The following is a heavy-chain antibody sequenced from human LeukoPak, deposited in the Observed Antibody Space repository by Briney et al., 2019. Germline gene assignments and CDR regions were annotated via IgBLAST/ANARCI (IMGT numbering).Heavy chain of an antibody. CDR3: ARGPTDFDASDI. CDR2: IKQDGSET. CDR1: GFTVSGYW. J-gene: IGHJ3*02. Sequence: GGSLRLSCAASGFTVSGYWRSWVRQVPGKGLESVAHIKQDGSETYHVDTVRGRFIISRDNAKNSLYLQMNSLRVEDTAVYHCARGPTDFDASDIWGHGTLVTVSS. V-gene: IGHV3-7*01.